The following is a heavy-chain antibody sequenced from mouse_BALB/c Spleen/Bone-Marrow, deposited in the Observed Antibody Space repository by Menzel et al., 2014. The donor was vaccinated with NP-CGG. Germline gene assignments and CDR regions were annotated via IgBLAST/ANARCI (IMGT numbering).Heavy chain of an antibody. V-gene: IGHV1S22*01. CDR2: IYPGSGNT. D-gene: IGHD2-1*01. CDR1: GYTFTSYL. J-gene: IGHJ3*01. Sequence: LQESGSELVRPGASVKLSCKASGYTFTSYLIHWVKQRPGQGLEWIGNIYPGSGNTNYDEKFKSKATLTVDTSSSTAYMQLSSLTSEDSAVYYCTRTYGNYPAWFAYWGQGTLVTVSA. CDR3: TRTYGNYPAWFAY.